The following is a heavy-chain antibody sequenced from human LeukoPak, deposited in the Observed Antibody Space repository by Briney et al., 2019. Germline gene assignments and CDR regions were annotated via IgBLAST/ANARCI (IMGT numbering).Heavy chain of an antibody. CDR2: IYYSGST. CDR1: GGSISSYY. D-gene: IGHD1-26*01. Sequence: SETLSLTCTVSGGSISSYYWTWIRQPPGKGLEWIGYIYYSGSTYYNPSLKSRVTISVDTSKNQFSLKLSSVTAADTAVYYCARGLGGSYPGGFDYWGQGTLVTVSS. CDR3: ARGLGGSYPGGFDY. J-gene: IGHJ4*02. V-gene: IGHV4-59*12.